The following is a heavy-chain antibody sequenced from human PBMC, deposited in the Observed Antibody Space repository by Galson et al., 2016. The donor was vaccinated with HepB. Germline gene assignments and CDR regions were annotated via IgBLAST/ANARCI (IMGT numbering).Heavy chain of an antibody. J-gene: IGHJ4*02. CDR2: SNGAETTT. V-gene: IGHV3-74*01. CDR1: GFTFSSYW. D-gene: IGHD5-12*01. Sequence: SLRLSCAASGFTFSSYWMHWVRQAPGKGLVWVSRSNGAETTTTYADPVKGRFTISRDSAKNSLYLQMNSLRAEDTAVYYCVRGDDYSALGNWGQGTLVIVSS. CDR3: VRGDDYSALGN.